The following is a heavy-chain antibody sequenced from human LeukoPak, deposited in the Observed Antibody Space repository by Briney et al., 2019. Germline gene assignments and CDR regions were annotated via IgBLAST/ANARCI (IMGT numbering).Heavy chain of an antibody. D-gene: IGHD3-10*01. CDR1: GFAFSSDA. V-gene: IGHV3-23*01. CDR3: AKDFSWFGEFFDY. Sequence: RRSLRLSCAASGFAFSSDAMSWVRQAPGKGLEWVSAISGSDGSTYYADSVKGRFTISRDNSKNTLYLQMNSLRAEDTAVYYCAKDFSWFGEFFDYWGQGTLVTVSS. CDR2: ISGSDGST. J-gene: IGHJ4*02.